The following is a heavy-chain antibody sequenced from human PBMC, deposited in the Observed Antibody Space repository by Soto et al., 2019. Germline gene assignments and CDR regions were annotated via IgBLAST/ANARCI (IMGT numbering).Heavy chain of an antibody. CDR1: GFAFTSYW. V-gene: IGHV3-74*01. Sequence: GGSLRLSCEASGFAFTSYWMHWVRQAPGKGLVWVACVKRDGTTATYADSVRGRFTISRDNAKNTLYLQMNSLSAEDTAVYYCASLLASTYSPRPFDFWGQGTQVTVSS. D-gene: IGHD2-15*01. CDR2: VKRDGTTA. J-gene: IGHJ4*02. CDR3: ASLLASTYSPRPFDF.